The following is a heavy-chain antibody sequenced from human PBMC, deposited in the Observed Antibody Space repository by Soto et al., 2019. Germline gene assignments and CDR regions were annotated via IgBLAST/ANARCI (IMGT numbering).Heavy chain of an antibody. J-gene: IGHJ4*02. CDR3: ASRSGGSGSYWLFVY. Sequence: SAKVCCKACGGTLNSYASRWLQQDNEQGLEWMGGIIPIFGTANYAQKFQGRVTTTADESTSTAYMELSSLRSEDTAVYYCASRSGGSGSYWLFVYWGQGTLVTVSS. CDR1: GGTLNSYA. V-gene: IGHV1-69*13. D-gene: IGHD3-10*01. CDR2: IIPIFGTA.